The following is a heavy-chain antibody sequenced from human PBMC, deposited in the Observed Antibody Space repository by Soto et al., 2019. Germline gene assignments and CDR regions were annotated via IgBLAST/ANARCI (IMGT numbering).Heavy chain of an antibody. J-gene: IGHJ3*02. D-gene: IGHD3-3*01. CDR3: ARDSPYDFWSGDTNAFDI. CDR1: GGSISSRGYY. CDR2: IYYSGST. Sequence: QVQLQESGPGLVKPSQTLSLTCTVSGGSISSRGYYWSWIRQHPGKGLEWIGYIYYSGSTYYNPSLKSRGTIAVDTSENQFARKLSSVTAADTAVYYCARDSPYDFWSGDTNAFDIWGQGTMVTVSS. V-gene: IGHV4-31*03.